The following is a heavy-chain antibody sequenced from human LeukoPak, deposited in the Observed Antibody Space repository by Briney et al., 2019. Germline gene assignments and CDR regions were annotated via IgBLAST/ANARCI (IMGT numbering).Heavy chain of an antibody. V-gene: IGHV1-18*01. Sequence: ASVKVSCKASGYAFTSYGISWVRQAPGQGLEWMGWISAYNGNTNYAQKLQGRVTMTTDTSTSTAYMELRSLRSDDTAVYYCARDHIVPNWLDPWGQGTLVTVSS. CDR2: ISAYNGNT. D-gene: IGHD2-8*01. J-gene: IGHJ5*02. CDR1: GYAFTSYG. CDR3: ARDHIVPNWLDP.